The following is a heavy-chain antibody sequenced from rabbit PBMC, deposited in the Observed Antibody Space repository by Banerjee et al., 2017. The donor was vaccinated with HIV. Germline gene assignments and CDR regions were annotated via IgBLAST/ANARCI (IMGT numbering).Heavy chain of an antibody. CDR2: IYAGSSGST. CDR3: ARGYYDGMDL. CDR1: GLDFSSSYW. J-gene: IGHJ6*01. V-gene: IGHV1S45*01. D-gene: IGHD7-1*01. Sequence: QEQLVESGGGLVQPEGSLTLTCKASGLDFSSSYWIYWVRQAPGKGLEWIACIYAGSSGSTYYASWVNGRFTISKTSSTTVTLQITSLTAADTATYFCARGYYDGMDLWGPGTLVTVS.